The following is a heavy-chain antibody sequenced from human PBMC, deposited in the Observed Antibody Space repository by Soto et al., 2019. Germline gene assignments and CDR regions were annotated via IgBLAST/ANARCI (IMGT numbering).Heavy chain of an antibody. Sequence: GASVKVSCKASGGTFSSYAISWVRQAPGQGLEWMGGIIPIFGTANYAQKFQGRVTITADESTSTAYMELSSLRSEDTAVYYCAAAGITMIVVLWAAFDIWGQGTMVT. CDR3: AAAGITMIVVLWAAFDI. CDR2: IIPIFGTA. D-gene: IGHD3-22*01. J-gene: IGHJ3*02. CDR1: GGTFSSYA. V-gene: IGHV1-69*13.